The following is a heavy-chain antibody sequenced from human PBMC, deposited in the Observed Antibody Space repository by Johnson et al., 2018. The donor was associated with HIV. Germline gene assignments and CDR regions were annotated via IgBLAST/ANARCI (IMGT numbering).Heavy chain of an antibody. CDR1: GFTFDDYG. Sequence: QVQLVESGGGVVRPGGSLRLSCAASGFTFDDYGMSWVRQAPGKGLEWMAFIRYDGSTKYYADSVKGRFTISRDNSKNTLSLQMNSLRTEDTAVYSCAKDLGETKDEEWATDYYDFSIAYPVQDPRAVVGAFDIWGLGTMVTVSS. D-gene: IGHD3/OR15-3a*01. J-gene: IGHJ3*02. V-gene: IGHV3-30*02. CDR3: AKDLGETKDEEWATDYYDFSIAYPVQDPRAVVGAFDI. CDR2: IRYDGSTK.